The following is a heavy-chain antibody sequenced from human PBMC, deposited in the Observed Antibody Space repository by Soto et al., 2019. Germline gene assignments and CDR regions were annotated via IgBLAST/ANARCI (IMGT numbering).Heavy chain of an antibody. J-gene: IGHJ1*01. CDR1: GFTFTSYA. V-gene: IGHV3-23*01. Sequence: GGSLRLSCAASGFTFTSYAMGWVRQAPGKGLECVSVVSRGGSTHYADSVTGRFIVSRDNSKNTLYLQMNSLRAEDTAVYYCARDSQQGRYFDWPIPGYFQHWGQGTLVTVSS. D-gene: IGHD3-9*01. CDR2: VSRGGST. CDR3: ARDSQQGRYFDWPIPGYFQH.